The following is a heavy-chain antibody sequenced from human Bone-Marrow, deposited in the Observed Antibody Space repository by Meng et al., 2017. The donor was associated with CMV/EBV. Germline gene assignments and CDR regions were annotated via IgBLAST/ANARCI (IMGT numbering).Heavy chain of an antibody. CDR1: GYTFTSYG. CDR3: ARGRCSTTSCYEVDY. J-gene: IGHJ4*02. Sequence: SGYTFTSYGISWVRQAPGQGLEWMGWISAYNGNTNYAQNLQGRVTMTTDTSTSTAYMELRSLRSDDTAVVYCARGRCSTTSCYEVDYWGQGTLVTVSS. V-gene: IGHV1-18*01. CDR2: ISAYNGNT. D-gene: IGHD2-2*01.